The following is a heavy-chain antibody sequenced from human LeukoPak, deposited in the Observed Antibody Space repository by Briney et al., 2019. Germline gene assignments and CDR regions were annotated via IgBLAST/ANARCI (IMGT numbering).Heavy chain of an antibody. J-gene: IGHJ4*02. CDR3: ARDQGYFGGFDY. D-gene: IGHD1-26*01. V-gene: IGHV3-30*01. Sequence: GGSLRLSCAASGFTFETHAMHWVRQAPGKGLEWLAIISYDGNNKYNADSVKGRFTISRDNSKNTLYLQLNSLTVEDTAVYYCARDQGYFGGFDYWGQGTLVTVSS. CDR1: GFTFETHA. CDR2: ISYDGNNK.